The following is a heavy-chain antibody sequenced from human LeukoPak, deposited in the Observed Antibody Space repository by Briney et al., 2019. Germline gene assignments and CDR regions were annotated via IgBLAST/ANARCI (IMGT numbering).Heavy chain of an antibody. D-gene: IGHD6-13*01. CDR3: ARDLRQHAIAAAGNGY. V-gene: IGHV1-69*05. Sequence: SVRVSCKASGGTFSSYAISWVRQAPGQGLEWMGGIIPIFGTANYAQKFQGRVTITTDESTSTAYMELSSLRSEDTAVYYCARDLRQHAIAAAGNGYWGQGTLVTVSS. CDR1: GGTFSSYA. J-gene: IGHJ4*02. CDR2: IIPIFGTA.